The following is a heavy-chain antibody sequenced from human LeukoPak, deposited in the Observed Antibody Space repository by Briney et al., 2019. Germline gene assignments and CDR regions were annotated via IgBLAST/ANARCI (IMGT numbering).Heavy chain of an antibody. CDR3: VKDDGWVQYAN. D-gene: IGHD5-24*01. J-gene: IGHJ4*02. CDR1: GFTFSSYA. CDR2: IGGSGGST. Sequence: GGTLRLSCAASGFTFSSYAMNWVRQAPGKGLEWVSTIGGSGGSTYYADSVKGRFTISRDNAKNSLYLQMNSLSAEDAAVYYCVKDDGWVQYANWGQGTLVTVSS. V-gene: IGHV3-23*01.